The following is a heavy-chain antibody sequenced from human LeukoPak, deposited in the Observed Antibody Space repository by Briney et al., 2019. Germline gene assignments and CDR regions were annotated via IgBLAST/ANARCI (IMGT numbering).Heavy chain of an antibody. CDR1: GGTFSSYA. Sequence: ASVKVSCKASGGTFSSYAISWVRQAPGQGLEWMGWISAYNGNTNYAQKLQGRVTMTTDTSTSTAYMELRSLRSDDTAVYYCARSDGYSSGWYGGLYYYYGMDVWGQGTTVTVSS. CDR2: ISAYNGNT. CDR3: ARSDGYSSGWYGGLYYYYGMDV. V-gene: IGHV1-18*01. D-gene: IGHD6-19*01. J-gene: IGHJ6*02.